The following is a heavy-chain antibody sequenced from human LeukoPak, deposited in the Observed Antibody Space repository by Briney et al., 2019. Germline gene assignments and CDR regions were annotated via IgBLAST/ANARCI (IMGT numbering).Heavy chain of an antibody. CDR2: IYSGGST. CDR3: ARSYSLGGMDV. V-gene: IGHV3-53*01. CDR1: GFTVSSNY. J-gene: IGHJ6*02. D-gene: IGHD2-21*01. Sequence: GGSVRLSCAASGFTVSSNYMSWVRQAPGKGLEWVSVIYSGGSTYYADSVKGRFTITRDNSKNTLYLQMNSLRAEGTAVYYCARSYSLGGMDVWGQGTTVTVSS.